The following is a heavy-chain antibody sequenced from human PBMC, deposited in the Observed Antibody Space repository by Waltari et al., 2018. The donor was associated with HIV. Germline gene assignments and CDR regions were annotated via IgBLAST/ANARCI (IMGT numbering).Heavy chain of an antibody. V-gene: IGHV3-74*01. CDR3: ARDLSGYSDY. CDR2: IDEYGGIT. J-gene: IGHJ4*02. Sequence: EVLLVESGGGLVQPGGSLRLSCAASGSTFGTYWMHWVRQAPGKGLVWVSRIDEYGGITNYADSVEGRFTISRDNAKNTLYLQMNNLRAEDTATYYCARDLSGYSDYWGQGTLVTVSS. CDR1: GSTFGTYW. D-gene: IGHD3-3*01.